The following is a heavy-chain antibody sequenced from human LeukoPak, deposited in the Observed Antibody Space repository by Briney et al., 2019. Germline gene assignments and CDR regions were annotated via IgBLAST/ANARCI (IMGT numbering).Heavy chain of an antibody. CDR2: INPNSGGT. J-gene: IGHJ4*02. CDR1: GYSFTDYF. Sequence: ASVKVSCKASGYSFTDYFIHWVRQAPGQGLEWMGWINPNSGGTNYAQKFQGRVTMTRDTAISTAYMELTSLTSDDTAVYFCARGGGGLAYWGPGTLVTVSS. D-gene: IGHD2-15*01. CDR3: ARGGGGLAY. V-gene: IGHV1-2*02.